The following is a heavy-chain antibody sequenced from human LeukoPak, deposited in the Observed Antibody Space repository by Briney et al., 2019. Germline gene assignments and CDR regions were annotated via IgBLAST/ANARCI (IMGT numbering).Heavy chain of an antibody. D-gene: IGHD2-2*01. V-gene: IGHV3-23*01. CDR3: AKRAVRYCSSTSCHDYYYYYIDV. J-gene: IGHJ6*03. Sequence: PGGSLRLSCAASGFTFSSYAMSWVRQAPGKGLEWVSDISGSGGSTYYADSVKGRFTISRDNSKNTLYLQMNSLRAEDTAVYYCAKRAVRYCSSTSCHDYYYYYIDVWGKGTTVTVSS. CDR2: ISGSGGST. CDR1: GFTFSSYA.